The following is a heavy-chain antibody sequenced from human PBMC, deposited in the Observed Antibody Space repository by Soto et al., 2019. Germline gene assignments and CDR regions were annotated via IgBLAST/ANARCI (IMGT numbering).Heavy chain of an antibody. CDR1: GGSFSGYY. CDR3: ARAYGGNGFDY. CDR2: INHSGST. J-gene: IGHJ4*02. V-gene: IGHV4-34*01. Sequence: QVQLQQWGAGLLKPSETLSLTCAVYGGSFSGYYWSWIRRPPGKGLEWIGDINHSGSTNYNPSLKSRVTISVDTSKNQFSLQLSSVTAADPAVYFCARAYGGNGFDYWGQGTLVTVSS. D-gene: IGHD4-17*01.